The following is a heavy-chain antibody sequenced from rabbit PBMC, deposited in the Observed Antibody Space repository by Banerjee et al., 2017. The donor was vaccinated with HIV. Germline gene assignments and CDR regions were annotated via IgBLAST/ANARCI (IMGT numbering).Heavy chain of an antibody. CDR3: ARDLAGVIGWNFNF. V-gene: IGHV1S45*01. J-gene: IGHJ4*01. CDR1: GFSFSSYG. Sequence: QQQLEESGGDLVKPGASLTLTCTASGFSFSSYGVSWVRQAPGKGLEWIGYINTVSISTDYASWAKGRFTISKTSSTTVTLQMTSLTAADTATYFCARDLAGVIGWNFNFWGPGTLVTVS. CDR2: INTVSIST. D-gene: IGHD4-1*01.